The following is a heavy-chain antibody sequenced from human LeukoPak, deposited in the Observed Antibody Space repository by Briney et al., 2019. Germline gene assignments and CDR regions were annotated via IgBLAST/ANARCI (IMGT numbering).Heavy chain of an antibody. J-gene: IGHJ6*02. D-gene: IGHD2-15*01. V-gene: IGHV3-21*01. CDR2: ISTSHRYI. Sequence: GGSLRLSCAAPGFTFNTYSMDWVRQAPGKGLEWVASISTSHRYIYYADSVKGRFTISSDNARNSLYLQMSSLSAEDTAVYYCARTQGAYWSGASCEVMDVLGQGNTVTVSS. CDR1: GFTFNTYS. CDR3: ARTQGAYWSGASCEVMDV.